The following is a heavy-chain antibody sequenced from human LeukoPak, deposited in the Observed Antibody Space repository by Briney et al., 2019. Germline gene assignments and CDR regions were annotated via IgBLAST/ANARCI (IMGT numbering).Heavy chain of an antibody. CDR2: INTNTGNP. D-gene: IGHD5-18*01. CDR1: GYTFTSYA. Sequence: ASVTVSCKASGYTFTSYAMNWVRQAPGQGLEWMGWINTNTGNPTYAQGFTGRFVFSLDTSVSTAYLQISSLKAEDTAVYYCARRSGPYVDTAMADYWGQGTLVTVSS. J-gene: IGHJ4*02. V-gene: IGHV7-4-1*02. CDR3: ARRSGPYVDTAMADY.